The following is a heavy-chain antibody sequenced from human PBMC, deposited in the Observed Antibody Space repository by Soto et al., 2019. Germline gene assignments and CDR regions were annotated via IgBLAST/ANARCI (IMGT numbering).Heavy chain of an antibody. J-gene: IGHJ5*02. Sequence: ASVKVSCKASGYSFTDFAMHWVRLASGQRLEWMGWINADKGDTKYSPKFQGRVTITRDTSATTVYMEPRSLRSEDTAVYYCARGPLSGVATIWDYANWFDPWGQGSLVTVSS. CDR1: GYSFTDFA. V-gene: IGHV1-3*01. CDR2: INADKGDT. D-gene: IGHD5-12*01. CDR3: ARGPLSGVATIWDYANWFDP.